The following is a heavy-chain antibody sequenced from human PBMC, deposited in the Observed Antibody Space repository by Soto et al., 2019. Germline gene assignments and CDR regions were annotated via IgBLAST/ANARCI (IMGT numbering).Heavy chain of an antibody. D-gene: IGHD6-13*01. CDR2: ISSSGSTI. V-gene: IGHV3-11*04. CDR3: ARHPERIAQIGWFDP. CDR1: GVTFSDYY. Sequence: GGSLRLSCAASGVTFSDYYMSWIRQAPGKGLEWVSYISSSGSTIYYADSVKGRFTISRDNAKNSLYLQMNSLRAEDTAVYYCARHPERIAQIGWFDPWGQGTLVTVSS. J-gene: IGHJ5*02.